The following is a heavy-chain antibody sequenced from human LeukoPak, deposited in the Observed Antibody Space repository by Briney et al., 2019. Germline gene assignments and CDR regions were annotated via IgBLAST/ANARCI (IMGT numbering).Heavy chain of an antibody. CDR3: ARVVMELRPLPHNYYYYYMDV. CDR1: GGTFSSYA. J-gene: IGHJ6*03. Sequence: PQVKVSCKASGGTFSSYAISWVRQAPGQGLEWMGGIIPIFGTANYAQKFQGRVTITADESTSTAYMELSSLRSEDTAVYYCARVVMELRPLPHNYYYYYMDVWGKGTTVTVSS. CDR2: IIPIFGTA. D-gene: IGHD3-3*01. V-gene: IGHV1-69*01.